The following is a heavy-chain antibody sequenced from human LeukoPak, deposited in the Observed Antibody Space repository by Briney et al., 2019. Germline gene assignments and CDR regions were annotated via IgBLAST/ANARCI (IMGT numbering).Heavy chain of an antibody. D-gene: IGHD6-13*01. CDR1: GGSISSYY. J-gene: IGHJ4*02. CDR2: IYYSGST. V-gene: IGHV4-59*01. CDR3: ARGGAAAGGYFDY. Sequence: KTSETLSLTCTVSGGSISSYYWSWIRQAPGKGLEWIGYIYYSGSTNYNPSLKSRVTISVDTSKNQFSLKLSSVTAADTAVYYCARGGAAAGGYFDYWGQGTLVTVSS.